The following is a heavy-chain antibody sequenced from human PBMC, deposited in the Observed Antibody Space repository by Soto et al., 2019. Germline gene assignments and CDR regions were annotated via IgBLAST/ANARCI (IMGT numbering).Heavy chain of an antibody. V-gene: IGHV4-30-4*01. CDR3: ARDRDFWSGYYYYYGMDV. Sequence: QVQLQESGPGLVKPSQTLSLTCTVSGGSISSGDYYWSWIRQPPGKGLEWIGYIYYSGSTYYNPSLKSRVTISVDTSKNQFSLKLSSVTAADTAVYYCARDRDFWSGYYYYYGMDVWGQGITVTVSS. D-gene: IGHD3-3*01. J-gene: IGHJ6*02. CDR2: IYYSGST. CDR1: GGSISSGDYY.